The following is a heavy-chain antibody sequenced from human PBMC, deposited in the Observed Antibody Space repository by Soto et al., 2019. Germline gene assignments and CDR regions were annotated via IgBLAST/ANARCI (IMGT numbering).Heavy chain of an antibody. CDR1: GFTFGSYS. J-gene: IGHJ4*02. CDR2: TGYDGAKK. CDR3: ARGEGVCSDGTCYRYFDY. D-gene: IGHD2-15*01. Sequence: QVPLVESGGGVVQPGGSLRLSCAASGFTFGSYSMHWVRQAPGKGLEWVAVTGYDGAKKYYADSVKGRFTISRDNYRNTLDLQMDSLRTEDTAVYYCARGEGVCSDGTCYRYFDYWGQGALVTVSS. V-gene: IGHV3-30*03.